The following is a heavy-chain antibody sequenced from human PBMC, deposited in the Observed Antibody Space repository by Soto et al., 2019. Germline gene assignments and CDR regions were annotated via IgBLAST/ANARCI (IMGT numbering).Heavy chain of an antibody. CDR3: ANDVYGSFYY. D-gene: IGHD4-17*01. Sequence: QVQLVESGGGVVQPGRSLRLSCAASGFTFSSYGMHWVRQAPGKGLEWVAVISYDGSNKYYADSVKGRFTISRDNSKNSRYLQINILRAEDTAVYYCANDVYGSFYYWGQGNLVTVSS. J-gene: IGHJ4*02. CDR1: GFTFSSYG. CDR2: ISYDGSNK. V-gene: IGHV3-30*18.